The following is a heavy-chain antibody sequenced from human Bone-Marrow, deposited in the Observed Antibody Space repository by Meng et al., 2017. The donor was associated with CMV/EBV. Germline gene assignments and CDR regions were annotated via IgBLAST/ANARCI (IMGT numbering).Heavy chain of an antibody. CDR3: AREGGYYDFWSGYSSPRYYFDY. D-gene: IGHD3-3*01. CDR2: INSDGSST. J-gene: IGHJ4*02. V-gene: IGHV3-74*01. Sequence: GVLKISCAASGFTFSSYSMNWVRQAPGKGLVWVSRINSDGSSTSYADSVKGRFTISRDNAKNTLYLQMNSLRAEDTAVYYCAREGGYYDFWSGYSSPRYYFDYWGQGTLVTVSS. CDR1: GFTFSSYS.